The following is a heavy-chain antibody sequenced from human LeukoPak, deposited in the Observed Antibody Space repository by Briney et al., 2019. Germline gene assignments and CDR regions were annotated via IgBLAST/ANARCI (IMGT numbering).Heavy chain of an antibody. CDR3: ARYELELSHTYDY. D-gene: IGHD1-7*01. CDR2: ISGSGGST. V-gene: IGHV3-23*01. J-gene: IGHJ4*02. Sequence: GGSLRLSCAASGFTFSNYAMSWVRQAPGKGLEWVSGISGSGGSTYYADSVNGRFTISRDNSKNTLYLQMNSLRAEDTAVYYCARYELELSHTYDYWGQGTLVTVSS. CDR1: GFTFSNYA.